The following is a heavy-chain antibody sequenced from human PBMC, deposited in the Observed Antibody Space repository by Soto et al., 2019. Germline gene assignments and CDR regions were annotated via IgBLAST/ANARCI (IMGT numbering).Heavy chain of an antibody. CDR2: ISAFNGNT. D-gene: IGHD6-19*01. Sequence: QDQLLQPGAEVKKPGASVTVSCKASGYSFTNYGITWVRQAPGQGLEWMGWISAFNGNTHYAQKLQGRVTITTDASTSTAYMQLRSLRSDDTAVYYCARDRGVAPPVAGNTHYYYYMDVWGKGTTVTVSS. V-gene: IGHV1-18*01. CDR3: ARDRGVAPPVAGNTHYYYYMDV. CDR1: GYSFTNYG. J-gene: IGHJ6*03.